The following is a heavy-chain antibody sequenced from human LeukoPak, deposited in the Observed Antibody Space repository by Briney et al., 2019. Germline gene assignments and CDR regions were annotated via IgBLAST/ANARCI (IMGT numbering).Heavy chain of an antibody. CDR3: ARLRWDWGFDY. D-gene: IGHD3/OR15-3a*01. J-gene: IGHJ4*02. V-gene: IGHV3-33*01. Sequence: QTGGSLRLSCAASGFTFSTYGMHCVRQAPGKGLEWVAVIWYDGSKKYYADSVKGRFTISRDNSKNTLYLEMNRLRVEDTAVYYCARLRWDWGFDYWGQGTLVTVSS. CDR2: IWYDGSKK. CDR1: GFTFSTYG.